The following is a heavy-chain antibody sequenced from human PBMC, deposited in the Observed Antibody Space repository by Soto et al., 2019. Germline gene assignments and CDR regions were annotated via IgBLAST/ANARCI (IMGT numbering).Heavy chain of an antibody. J-gene: IGHJ6*03. CDR1: GFAFSTYA. Sequence: EVQLLESGGALEHPGGSLRLSCAASGFAFSTYAMTWVRQAPGEGLEWVSVISGIGGSSYYAASVKGRFTISRDNSKNTLFLQMNGLRAEDTAVYYCAKVTKRAAAGRYEYY. CDR2: ISGIGGSS. CDR3: AKVTKRAAAGRYEYY. D-gene: IGHD6-13*01. V-gene: IGHV3-23*01.